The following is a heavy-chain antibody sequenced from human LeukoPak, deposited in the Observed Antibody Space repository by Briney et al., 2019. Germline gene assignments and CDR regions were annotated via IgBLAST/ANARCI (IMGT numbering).Heavy chain of an antibody. CDR3: ARDKAYDSSGYYLDY. D-gene: IGHD3-22*01. CDR2: IYYSGST. Sequence: SETLSLTCTVSGGSISSSTYYWSWIRQPPGKGLEWIGSIYYSGSTYYNPSLKSRVTISVDTSKNQFSLKLSSVTAADTAVYYCARDKAYDSSGYYLDYWGQGTLVTVSS. V-gene: IGHV4-39*07. J-gene: IGHJ4*02. CDR1: GGSISSSTYY.